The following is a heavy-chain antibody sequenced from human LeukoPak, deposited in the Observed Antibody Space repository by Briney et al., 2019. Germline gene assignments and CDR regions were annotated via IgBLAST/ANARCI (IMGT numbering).Heavy chain of an antibody. CDR1: GYTFSGYY. Sequence: ASVKVSCKASGYTFSGYYIHWVRLAPGQGLEWMGWINPNSGATKYAQKFQGRVTTTRDTSISTAFMELSRLGSDDTAVYYCARAGGDYYGIHGNNWFDPWGQGTLVTVSS. CDR3: ARAGGDYYGIHGNNWFDP. J-gene: IGHJ5*02. D-gene: IGHD3-10*01. V-gene: IGHV1-2*02. CDR2: INPNSGAT.